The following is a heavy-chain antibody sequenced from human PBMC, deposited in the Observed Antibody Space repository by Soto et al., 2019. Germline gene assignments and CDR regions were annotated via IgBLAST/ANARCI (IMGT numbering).Heavy chain of an antibody. CDR3: APVVMLRGVIIPPAWFDP. V-gene: IGHV1-3*01. J-gene: IGHJ5*02. Sequence: ASVKVSCKASGYTFTSYAMHWVRQAPGQRLEWMGWINAGNGNTKYSQKFQGRVTITRDTSASTAYMELSSLRSEDTAVYYCAPVVMLRGVIIPPAWFDPWGQGTLITVSS. CDR1: GYTFTSYA. D-gene: IGHD3-10*01. CDR2: INAGNGNT.